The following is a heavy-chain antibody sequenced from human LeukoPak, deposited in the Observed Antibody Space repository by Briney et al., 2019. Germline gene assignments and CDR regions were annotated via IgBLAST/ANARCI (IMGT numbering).Heavy chain of an antibody. D-gene: IGHD1/OR15-1a*01. CDR2: ISYGGNT. CDR1: GGSISTNY. Sequence: SETLSLTCTVSGGSISTNYWGWIRQPPGKGLEWIGTISYGGNTFFNPSLKSRVTLSVGTSRNQFSLSLKSVTAADTGIYYCARPRTGPLYYMDIWGKGTTVTVSS. J-gene: IGHJ6*03. V-gene: IGHV4-39*01. CDR3: ARPRTGPLYYMDI.